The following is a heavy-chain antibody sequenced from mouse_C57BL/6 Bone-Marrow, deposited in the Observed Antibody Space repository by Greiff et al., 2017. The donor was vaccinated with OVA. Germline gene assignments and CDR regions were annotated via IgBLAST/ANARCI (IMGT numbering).Heavy chain of an antibody. CDR1: GYTFTSYW. D-gene: IGHD1-1*01. Sequence: QVQLQQPGAELVKPGASVKMSCKASGYTFTSYWITWVKQRPGQGLEWIGDIYPGSGSTNYNEKFKSKATLTVDTSSSTAYMQLSSLTSEDSAVYYCARRGFSTVVARDWYFDVWGTGATVTVSS. CDR3: ARRGFSTVVARDWYFDV. J-gene: IGHJ1*03. CDR2: IYPGSGST. V-gene: IGHV1-55*01.